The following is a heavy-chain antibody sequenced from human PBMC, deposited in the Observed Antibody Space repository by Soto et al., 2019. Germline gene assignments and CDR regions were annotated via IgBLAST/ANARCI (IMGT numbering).Heavy chain of an antibody. D-gene: IGHD6-6*01. V-gene: IGHV3-30*18. J-gene: IGHJ6*02. CDR1: GCTFSSHG. CDR3: AKDRGTSASRVSGHYYGMDV. CDR2: ISYDGSNK. Sequence: QVQLVESGGGVVQPGKSLRLSCVASGCTFSSHGMHWVRQAPGKGLEWVAVISYDGSNKYYADSVKGRFTISRDNSKNTVYLQMNSLRAEDTAVYYCAKDRGTSASRVSGHYYGMDVWGQGTTVTVSS.